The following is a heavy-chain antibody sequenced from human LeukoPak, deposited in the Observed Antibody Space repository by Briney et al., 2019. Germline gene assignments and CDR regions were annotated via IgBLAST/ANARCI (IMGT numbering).Heavy chain of an antibody. CDR3: AKDSREGFDY. J-gene: IGHJ4*02. CDR1: GFTFSSYW. D-gene: IGHD1-26*01. V-gene: IGHV3-7*01. CDR2: INHNGNVN. Sequence: GGSLRLSCAASGFTFSSYWMNWARQAPGKGLEWVASINHNGNVNYYVDSVKGRFTISRDNAKNSLYLQMSNLRAEDTAVYYCAKDSREGFDYWGQGTLITVSS.